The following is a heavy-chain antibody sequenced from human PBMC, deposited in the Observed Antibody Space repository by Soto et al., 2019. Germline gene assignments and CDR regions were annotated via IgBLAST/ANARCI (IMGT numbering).Heavy chain of an antibody. CDR1: GGTFSSYA. V-gene: IGHV1-69*01. CDR3: ARPDAFTVTIGRFQH. D-gene: IGHD4-17*01. CDR2: IIPIFGTA. J-gene: IGHJ1*01. Sequence: QVQLMQSGAEVQKPGSSVKVSCKASGGTFSSYAISWVRQAPGQGLEWMGGIIPIFGTANYAQKFQGRVTIHADESTSTAYMELSSLRSEDTAVYYCARPDAFTVTIGRFQHWGQGTLVTVSS.